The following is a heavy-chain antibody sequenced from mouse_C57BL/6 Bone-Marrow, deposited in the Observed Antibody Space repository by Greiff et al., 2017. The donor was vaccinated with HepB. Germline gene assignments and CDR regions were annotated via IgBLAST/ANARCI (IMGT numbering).Heavy chain of an antibody. CDR1: GYTFTSYG. CDR2: IYPRDGST. V-gene: IGHV1-85*01. J-gene: IGHJ4*01. CDR3: AFRAMDY. Sequence: VKLQESGPELVKPGASVKLSCKASGYTFTSYGINWVKQRPGQGLEWIGWIYPRDGSTKYNEKFKGKATLTVDTSSSTAYMELLSLTSEDSAVYFCAFRAMDYWGQGTSVTVSS.